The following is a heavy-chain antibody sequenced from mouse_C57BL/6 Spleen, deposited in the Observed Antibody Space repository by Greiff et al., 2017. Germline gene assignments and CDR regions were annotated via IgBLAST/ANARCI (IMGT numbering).Heavy chain of an antibody. D-gene: IGHD1-1*01. V-gene: IGHV1-81*01. Sequence: VKLQESGAELARPGASVKLSCKASGYTFTSYGISWVKQRTGQGLEWIGEIYPRSGNTYYNEKFKGKATLTADKSSSTAYMELRSLTSEDSAVYFCATTVVGFDYWGQGTTLTVSS. CDR1: GYTFTSYG. CDR2: IYPRSGNT. CDR3: ATTVVGFDY. J-gene: IGHJ2*01.